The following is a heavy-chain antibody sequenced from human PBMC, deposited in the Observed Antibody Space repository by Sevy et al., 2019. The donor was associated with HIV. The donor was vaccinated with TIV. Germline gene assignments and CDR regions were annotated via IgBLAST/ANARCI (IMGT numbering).Heavy chain of an antibody. CDR1: GGTFSSYA. Sequence: ASLKVSCKASGGTFSSYAISWVRQAPGQGLEWMGGIIPIFGTANYAQKFQGRVTITADESTNTAYMELSSRRSEDTAVYYCGRYPYGASGSSGTTRHYYYYGMDVWGQGTTVTVSS. D-gene: IGHD6-19*01. J-gene: IGHJ6*02. CDR3: GRYPYGASGSSGTTRHYYYYGMDV. V-gene: IGHV1-69*13. CDR2: IIPIFGTA.